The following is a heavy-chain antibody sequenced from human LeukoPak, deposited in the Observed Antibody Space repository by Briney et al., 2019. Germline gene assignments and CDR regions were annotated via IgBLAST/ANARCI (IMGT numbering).Heavy chain of an antibody. CDR2: ISGSGGST. J-gene: IGHJ4*02. CDR1: GFSFSSYA. CDR3: AKDLTYYDFWSGYYPAALFDY. V-gene: IGHV3-23*01. Sequence: GGTVRLSCEASGFSFSSYAMSWVRQAPGKGLEWVSSISGSGGSTYYADSVKGRFTISRDNSKNTLYLQMNSLRAEDTAVYYCAKDLTYYDFWSGYYPAALFDYWGQGTLVTVSS. D-gene: IGHD3-3*01.